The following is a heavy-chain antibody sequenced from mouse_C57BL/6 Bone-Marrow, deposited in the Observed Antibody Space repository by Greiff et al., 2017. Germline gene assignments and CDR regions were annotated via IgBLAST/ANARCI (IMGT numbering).Heavy chain of an antibody. Sequence: QVQLQQPGAELVKPGASVKLSCKASGYTFTSYWMHWVKQRPGQGLEWIGMIHPNSGSTNYNEKFKSKATLTVDKSSSTAYMQLSSLTSEDSAVYYCARSNLGVITTVVGRYFDVWGTGTTVTVSS. J-gene: IGHJ1*03. D-gene: IGHD1-1*01. V-gene: IGHV1-64*01. CDR2: IHPNSGST. CDR1: GYTFTSYW. CDR3: ARSNLGVITTVVGRYFDV.